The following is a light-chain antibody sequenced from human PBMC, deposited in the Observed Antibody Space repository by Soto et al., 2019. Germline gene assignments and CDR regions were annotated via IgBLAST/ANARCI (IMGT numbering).Light chain of an antibody. CDR3: SSYAASNNFYFV. Sequence: QSLLTQPPSASGSPGQSVTISCTGTSIDVGGYHYVSWYQQYPGRAPKLMIYEVTKRPSGVPDRFSGSKSGNTASLTVSGLQAEDEADYYCSSYAASNNFYFVFGGGTKLTVL. V-gene: IGLV2-8*01. CDR2: EVT. CDR1: SIDVGGYHY. J-gene: IGLJ3*02.